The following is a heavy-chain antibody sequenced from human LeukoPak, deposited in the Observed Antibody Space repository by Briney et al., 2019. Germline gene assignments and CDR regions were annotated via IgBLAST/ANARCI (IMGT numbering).Heavy chain of an antibody. CDR2: IYSGGST. CDR1: GFTVSSNY. D-gene: IGHD6-13*01. J-gene: IGHJ6*02. V-gene: IGHV3-53*05. CDR3: ASPTYSSSFYYYYGMDV. Sequence: GGSLRLSCAASGFTVSSNYMSWVRQAPGKGLEWVSVIYSGGSTYYADSVKGRFTISRDNSKNTLYLQMNSLRAEDTAVYYCASPTYSSSFYYYYGMDVWGQGTTVTVSS.